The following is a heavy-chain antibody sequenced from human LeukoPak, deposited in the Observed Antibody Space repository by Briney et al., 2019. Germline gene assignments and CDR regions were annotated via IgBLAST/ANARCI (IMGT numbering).Heavy chain of an antibody. CDR1: GFTFSSYW. V-gene: IGHV3-74*01. J-gene: IGHJ3*02. Sequence: GGSLRLSCAASGFTFSSYWMHWVRQAPGKGLVWVSRINSDGSSTSYADSVKGRVTISRDNAKNTLYLQMNSLRTEDTAVYYCATGSGHGFDIWGQGTMVIVSS. D-gene: IGHD3-10*01. CDR3: ATGSGHGFDI. CDR2: INSDGSST.